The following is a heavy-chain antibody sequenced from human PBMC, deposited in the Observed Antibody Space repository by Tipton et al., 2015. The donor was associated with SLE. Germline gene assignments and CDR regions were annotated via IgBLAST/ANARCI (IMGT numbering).Heavy chain of an antibody. Sequence: LSCTIYRGSFSGYHWNWIRQTPEKGLEWIGEINYSGSANYNPSLKSRVTISLDTSNNQFSLRLSSVTAADTAVYYCADVDGIKEAFWGQGTVVRVSS. CDR2: INYSGSA. V-gene: IGHV4-34*01. CDR1: RGSFSGYH. D-gene: IGHD5-12*01. J-gene: IGHJ4*02. CDR3: ADVDGIKEAF.